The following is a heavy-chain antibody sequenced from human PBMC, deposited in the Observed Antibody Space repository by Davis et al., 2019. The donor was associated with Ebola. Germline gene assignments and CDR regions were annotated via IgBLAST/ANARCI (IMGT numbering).Heavy chain of an antibody. V-gene: IGHV3-23*01. CDR1: GFTFTSYA. D-gene: IGHD5-12*01. CDR3: ARDRGVATIWREIDY. CDR2: ISGSGGSP. Sequence: PGGSLRLSCAASGFTFTSYAMSWVRQAPGKGLEWVSGISGSGGSPYYADSVKGRFTISRDNSKNTLYLQMNSLRAEDTAVYYCARDRGVATIWREIDYWGQGTLATVSS. J-gene: IGHJ4*02.